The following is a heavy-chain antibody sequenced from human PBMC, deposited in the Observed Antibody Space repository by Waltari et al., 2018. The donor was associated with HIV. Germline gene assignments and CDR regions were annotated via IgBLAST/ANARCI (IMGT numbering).Heavy chain of an antibody. CDR3: AKDEGPLRRFDWSPRGGMDI. CDR1: GFTLTSHA. V-gene: IGHV3-23*01. J-gene: IGHJ6*02. CDR2: ISLSGGST. D-gene: IGHD3-9*01. Sequence: LSCAASGFTLTSHALTWVRQAPGKGLEWVSTISLSGGSTYYTDSVKGRFTISRDNSKNTFYLQMNNLRAEDTAIYYCAKDEGPLRRFDWSPRGGMDIWGQGTTVTVSS.